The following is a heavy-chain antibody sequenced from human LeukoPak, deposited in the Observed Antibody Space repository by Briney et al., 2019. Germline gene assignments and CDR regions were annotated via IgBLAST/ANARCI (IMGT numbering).Heavy chain of an antibody. CDR2: MNPNSGNT. CDR1: GYTFTSYD. Sequence: ASVKVSCKASGYTFTSYDINWVRQATGQGLEWMGWMNPNSGNTGYAQKFQGRVTMTRNTSISTAYMELSSLRSEDTAVYYCARGRVARYFPSRWFDPWGQGTLVTVSS. CDR3: ARGRVARYFPSRWFDP. J-gene: IGHJ5*02. D-gene: IGHD3-9*01. V-gene: IGHV1-8*01.